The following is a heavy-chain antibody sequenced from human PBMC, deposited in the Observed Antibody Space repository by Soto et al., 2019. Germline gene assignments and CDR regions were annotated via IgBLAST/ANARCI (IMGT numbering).Heavy chain of an antibody. V-gene: IGHV3-21*01. CDR1: GFTFSSYS. J-gene: IGHJ6*02. CDR3: ARDPDYSGSYQHYYYYYGMDV. Sequence: GGSLRLSCAASGFTFSSYSMNWVRQAPGKGPEWVSSISSSSSYIYYADSVKGRFTISRDNAKNSLYLQMNSLRAEDTAVYYCARDPDYSGSYQHYYYYYGMDVWGQGTTVTVSS. D-gene: IGHD1-26*01. CDR2: ISSSSSYI.